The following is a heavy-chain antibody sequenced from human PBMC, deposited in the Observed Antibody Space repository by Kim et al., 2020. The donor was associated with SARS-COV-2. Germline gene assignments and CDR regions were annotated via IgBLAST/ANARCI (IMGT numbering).Heavy chain of an antibody. Sequence: GGSLRLSCAASGFTFSNYEMNWVRQAPGKGLEWISYISFSGSTRYYADSVKGRFIISRDNAKNSLYLQMNSLRAEDTAVYYCARIDYYDSTDYWGQGTLVTVSS. J-gene: IGHJ4*02. CDR3: ARIDYYDSTDY. CDR1: GFTFSNYE. CDR2: ISFSGSTR. D-gene: IGHD3-22*01. V-gene: IGHV3-48*03.